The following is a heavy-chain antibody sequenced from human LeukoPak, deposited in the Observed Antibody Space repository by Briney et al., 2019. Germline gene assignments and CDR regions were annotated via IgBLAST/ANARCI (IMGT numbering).Heavy chain of an antibody. D-gene: IGHD1-26*01. CDR3: ARRALSGSYFEY. J-gene: IGHJ4*02. Sequence: GGSLRLSCAASGFTFDDYAMHWVRQAPGKGLEWVSGISWDSGRIAYADSVKGRFTISRDNAKNSLYLQMNSLRVEDTAVYYCARRALSGSYFEYWGRGTLVTVSA. CDR1: GFTFDDYA. V-gene: IGHV3-9*01. CDR2: ISWDSGRI.